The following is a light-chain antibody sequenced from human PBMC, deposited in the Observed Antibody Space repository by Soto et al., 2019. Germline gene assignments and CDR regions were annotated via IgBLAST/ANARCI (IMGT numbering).Light chain of an antibody. CDR2: AAS. CDR3: QQSESTPPS. CDR1: QSTSIY. Sequence: DIQMPQSPSSLSASVGDRVPITCRASQSTSIYLNWYQQKPGKAPKLLIYAASSLQSGVPSRFSGSGSGRDFTLTISSLQPEDFATYYCQQSESTPPSFGQGTKLEIK. V-gene: IGKV1-39*01. J-gene: IGKJ2*01.